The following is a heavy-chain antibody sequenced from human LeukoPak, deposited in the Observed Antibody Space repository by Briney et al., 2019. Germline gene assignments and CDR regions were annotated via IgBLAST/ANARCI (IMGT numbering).Heavy chain of an antibody. V-gene: IGHV3-30*03. J-gene: IGHJ4*02. D-gene: IGHD5-18*01. Sequence: GGSLRLSCAASGFTFSSYGMHWVRQAPGKGLEWVAVISYDGSNKYYADSVKGRYTISRDNSKNTLYLQMNCLRAEDTAVYYCARDQRWSDTAMVKIDYWGQGTLVTVSS. CDR2: ISYDGSNK. CDR1: GFTFSSYG. CDR3: ARDQRWSDTAMVKIDY.